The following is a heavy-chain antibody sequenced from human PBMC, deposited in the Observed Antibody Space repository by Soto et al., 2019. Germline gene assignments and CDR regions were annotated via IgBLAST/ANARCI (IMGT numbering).Heavy chain of an antibody. D-gene: IGHD3-9*01. CDR1: RFTFRNYG. V-gene: IGHV3-23*01. J-gene: IGHJ3*02. CDR3: ARYLIIPRAFDI. Sequence: GGSLRLSCAASRFTFRNYGMSWVRQGPGKGLEWVSGISPTGEQRFYVDSVKGRFFISRDNSQNTLSLEMSNLRADDTAVYYCARYLIIPRAFDIWGQGTAVTVSS. CDR2: ISPTGEQR.